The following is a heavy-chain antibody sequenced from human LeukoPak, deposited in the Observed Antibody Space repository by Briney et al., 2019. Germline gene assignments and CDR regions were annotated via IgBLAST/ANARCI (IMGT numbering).Heavy chain of an antibody. CDR1: GGSINSGTIY. V-gene: IGHV4-39*07. Sequence: SASLSLTCTVSGGSINSGTIYWGWLRQPAGKGLEGIGSTYFSGRTNYNPSLKSRVTISVDTSKNQFSLKLSSVTAADTAVYYCARDMDAAVAGHIDYWGQGTLVTVSS. J-gene: IGHJ4*02. CDR3: ARDMDAAVAGHIDY. CDR2: TYFSGRT. D-gene: IGHD6-19*01.